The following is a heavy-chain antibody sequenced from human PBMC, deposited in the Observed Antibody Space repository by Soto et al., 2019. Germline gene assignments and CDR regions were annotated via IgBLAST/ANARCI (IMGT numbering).Heavy chain of an antibody. D-gene: IGHD3-10*01. J-gene: IGHJ2*01. CDR3: AKGVSLAPWRYLAL. CDR2: IAYDGGYE. V-gene: IGHV3-30*18. CDR1: RFAFSSYA. Sequence: QEQLVESGGGVVQPGKSLRLSCAASRFAFSSYAMHWVRQAPGKGLEWLAVIAYDGGYENYADSVKGRFTVSRDNSKNSLWLQINRLKREDTYLYYCAKGVSLAPWRYLALWGQGTRVTVSS.